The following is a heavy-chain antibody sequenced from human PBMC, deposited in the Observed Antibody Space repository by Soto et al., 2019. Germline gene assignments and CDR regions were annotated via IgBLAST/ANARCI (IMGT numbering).Heavy chain of an antibody. Sequence: QVQLQESGPGLVRPSEPLSLPCTVSGASLKIFFWSWTRQPPGRGLEGIGYFSQVGAAASLAEGETTGYNPSLESRATISLDLPKNQFSLRLTSVTAADTAVYYCARDRGGITVSSKPLGEWFDPWGQGTLVTVSS. V-gene: IGHV4-59*01. CDR1: GASLKIFF. CDR2: FSQVGAAASLAEGETT. J-gene: IGHJ5*02. D-gene: IGHD3-16*01. CDR3: ARDRGGITVSSKPLGEWFDP.